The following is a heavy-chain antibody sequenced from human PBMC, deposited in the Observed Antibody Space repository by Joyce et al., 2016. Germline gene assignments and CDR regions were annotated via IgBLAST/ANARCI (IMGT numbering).Heavy chain of an antibody. CDR1: GGSVSNYN. Sequence: QVQLQESGPGLVKPSETLSLTCTVSGGSVSNYNWSWVRQPAGKGLEWIGRIYTSGSTNYDPSLKNRVTMSLDTAKNQFSLKLTSVTAADTAVYYCERDRVAIFAVAKKGHSYGMDVWGQGTTVTVSS. V-gene: IGHV4-4*07. D-gene: IGHD3-3*01. CDR3: ERDRVAIFAVAKKGHSYGMDV. J-gene: IGHJ6*02. CDR2: IYTSGST.